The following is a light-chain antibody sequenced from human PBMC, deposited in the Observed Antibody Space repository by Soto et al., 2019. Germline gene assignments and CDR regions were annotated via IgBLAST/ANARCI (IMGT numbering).Light chain of an antibody. J-gene: IGKJ1*01. Sequence: EFVLTQSPGTLSLSPGESATLSCRASQTVRNNYLAWYQQKPGQAPRLLIYDASSRATGIPDSFSGGGSGTDFTLTISSLEPEDFAVYYCQQYGSSLWTFGQGTKVDIK. V-gene: IGKV3-20*01. CDR2: DAS. CDR1: QTVRNNY. CDR3: QQYGSSLWT.